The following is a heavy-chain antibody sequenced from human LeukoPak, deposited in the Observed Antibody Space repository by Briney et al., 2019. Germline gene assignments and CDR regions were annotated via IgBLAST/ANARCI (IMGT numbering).Heavy chain of an antibody. CDR1: GGSISSSSYY. CDR2: INHSGST. CDR3: ARGHDYGDYDTDSDAFDI. Sequence: SESLSLTCTVSGGSISSSSYYWGWIRQPPGKGLEWIGEINHSGSTNYNPSLKSRVTISVDTSKNQFSLKLSSVTAADTAVYYCARGHDYGDYDTDSDAFDIWGQGTMVTVSS. J-gene: IGHJ3*02. D-gene: IGHD4-17*01. V-gene: IGHV4-39*07.